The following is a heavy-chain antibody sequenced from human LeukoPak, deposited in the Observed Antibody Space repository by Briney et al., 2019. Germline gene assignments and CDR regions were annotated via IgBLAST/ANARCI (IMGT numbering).Heavy chain of an antibody. CDR2: IYPGDSDT. Sequence: GESLKISCKGSGYSFTSYWIGWVRQMPGKGLEWMGIIYPGDSDTRYSPSFQGQVTISADKSISTAYLQWSSLKASDTAMYYCARHSAIQWLVRSFPDYRGQGTLVTVSS. J-gene: IGHJ4*02. CDR3: ARHSAIQWLVRSFPDY. V-gene: IGHV5-51*01. D-gene: IGHD6-19*01. CDR1: GYSFTSYW.